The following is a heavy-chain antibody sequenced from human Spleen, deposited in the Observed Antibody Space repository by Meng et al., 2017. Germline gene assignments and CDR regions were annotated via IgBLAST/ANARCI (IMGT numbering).Heavy chain of an antibody. CDR2: IKSKTDGGTT. D-gene: IGHD3-22*01. Sequence: GESLKISCAASGFTFSNAWMSWVRQAPGKGLEWVGRIKSKTDGGTTDFAAPVKGRFTISRDDSKNTLYLQMNSLKTEDTAVYYCTTETYYYDSSGTLNDAFDIWGQGTMVTVSS. V-gene: IGHV3-15*01. J-gene: IGHJ3*02. CDR1: GFTFSNAW. CDR3: TTETYYYDSSGTLNDAFDI.